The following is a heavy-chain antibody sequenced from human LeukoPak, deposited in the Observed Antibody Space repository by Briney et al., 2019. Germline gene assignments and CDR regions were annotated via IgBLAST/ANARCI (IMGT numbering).Heavy chain of an antibody. D-gene: IGHD3-22*01. J-gene: IGHJ4*02. CDR3: ARDLDYHDATGYYRQFDY. CDR2: IKQDGSEK. CDR1: GFAFSSNW. V-gene: IGHV3-7*01. Sequence: GGSLRLSCAASGFAFSSNWMTWVRQAPGKGLEWVANIKQDGSEKYYVDSVKGRLTISRDNAKNSLYLQMNSLRGEDTAVYYCARDLDYHDATGYYRQFDYWGQGTLVTVSS.